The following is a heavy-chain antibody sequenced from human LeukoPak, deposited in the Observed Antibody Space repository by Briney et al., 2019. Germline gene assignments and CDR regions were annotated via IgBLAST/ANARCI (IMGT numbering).Heavy chain of an antibody. CDR2: IYTSGST. Sequence: SETLSLTCTVSGGSISSGSYYWSWIRQPAGKGLEWIGRIYTSGSTNYNPSLKSRVTISVDTSKNQFSLKLSSVTAADTAVYYCARLDCGGDCYPHPAYYYYMDVWGKGTTVTISS. V-gene: IGHV4-61*02. CDR1: GGSISSGSYY. CDR3: ARLDCGGDCYPHPAYYYYMDV. D-gene: IGHD2-21*02. J-gene: IGHJ6*03.